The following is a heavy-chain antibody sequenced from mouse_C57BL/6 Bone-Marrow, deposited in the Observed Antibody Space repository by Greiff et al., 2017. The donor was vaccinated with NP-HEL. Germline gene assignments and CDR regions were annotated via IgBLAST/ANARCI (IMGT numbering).Heavy chain of an antibody. Sequence: QVQLQQPGAELVKPGASVKLSCKASGYTFTSYWMHWVKQRPGQGLEWIGMIHPNSGSTNYNEKFKGKATLTVDKSSSTAYMQLSSRTSEDSAVYDCARSRNYYGSEGWYFGVWGTGTTVTVSS. CDR2: IHPNSGST. CDR3: ARSRNYYGSEGWYFGV. CDR1: GYTFTSYW. V-gene: IGHV1-64*01. D-gene: IGHD2-1*01. J-gene: IGHJ1*03.